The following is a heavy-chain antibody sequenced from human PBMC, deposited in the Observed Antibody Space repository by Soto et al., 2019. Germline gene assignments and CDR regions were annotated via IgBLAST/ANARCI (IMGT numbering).Heavy chain of an antibody. CDR2: MSGTAGNT. D-gene: IGHD3-10*01. CDR1: GFTFSNYA. Sequence: EVQLLESGGGSVQPGGSLRLSCAASGFTFSNYAMTWVRQAPGKGLEWVSTMSGTAGNTYYADSVQGRFTISRDNSKNTLYLQMNSLRAEDTAVYYCAKKYYFGSGSYVFYFDYWGQGTLVTVSS. V-gene: IGHV3-23*01. CDR3: AKKYYFGSGSYVFYFDY. J-gene: IGHJ4*02.